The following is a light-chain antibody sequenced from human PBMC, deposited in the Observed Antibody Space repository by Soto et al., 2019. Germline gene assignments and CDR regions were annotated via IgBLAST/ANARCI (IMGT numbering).Light chain of an antibody. CDR3: QQYNNWPWT. J-gene: IGKJ1*01. CDR2: GAS. V-gene: IGKV3-15*01. CDR1: QSVSSN. Sequence: EIVMTQSPATLSVSPGERATLSCRASQSVSSNLAWYQQKPGQAPTLLIYGASTRANGIPAMFSGSGSGTEFTLTISSLQSEEFAVYYCQQYNNWPWTFGQGTKVEIK.